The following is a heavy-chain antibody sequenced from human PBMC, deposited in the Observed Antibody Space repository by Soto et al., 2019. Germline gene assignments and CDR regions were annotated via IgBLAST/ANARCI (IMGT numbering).Heavy chain of an antibody. J-gene: IGHJ4*02. CDR3: ARPQSLIAVYFDY. CDR2: IHYSGST. Sequence: QLQLQESGPGLVKPSGTLSLTCTVSGGSISSSNCYWGWLRQPPGKGLEWSGSIHYSGSTYYNPPLKHQVTISFDTSNNQFSLKLSSVTAPDTAVYYCARPQSLIAVYFDYWGQGTLVTVSS. V-gene: IGHV4-39*01. D-gene: IGHD6-19*01. CDR1: GGSISSSNCY.